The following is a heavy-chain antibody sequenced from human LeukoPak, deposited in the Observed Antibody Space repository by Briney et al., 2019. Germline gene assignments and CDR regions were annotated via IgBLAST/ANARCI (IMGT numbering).Heavy chain of an antibody. V-gene: IGHV3-23*01. CDR1: GFTFSSYA. Sequence: GGSLRLSCAASGFTFSSYAMSWVRQAPGKGLEWVSAISGSGGSTYYADSVKGRFTISRDNAKKSVYLQMNSLRAEDTAVYYCARDYGDYWGQGTLVTVSS. CDR3: ARDYGDY. CDR2: ISGSGGST. D-gene: IGHD3-16*01. J-gene: IGHJ4*02.